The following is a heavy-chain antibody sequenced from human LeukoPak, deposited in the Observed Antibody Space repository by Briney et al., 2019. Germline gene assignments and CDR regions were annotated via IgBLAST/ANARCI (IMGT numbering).Heavy chain of an antibody. CDR1: GGSISSYF. CDR3: ARGLYDSSAGYYFDY. J-gene: IGHJ4*02. CDR2: INHSGST. Sequence: SETLSLTCSISGGSISSYFWSWIRQPPGKGLEWIGEINHSGSTNYNPSLKSRVTISVDTSKNQFSLKLSSVTAADTAVYYCARGLYDSSAGYYFDYWGQGTLVTVSS. V-gene: IGHV4-34*01. D-gene: IGHD3-22*01.